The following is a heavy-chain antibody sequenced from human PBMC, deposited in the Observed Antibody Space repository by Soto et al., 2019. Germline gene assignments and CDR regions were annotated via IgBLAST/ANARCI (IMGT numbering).Heavy chain of an antibody. CDR3: TTVDAVVLN. V-gene: IGHV3-15*01. J-gene: IGHJ4*02. Sequence: GGSLRLSCAASGFTFINAWMSWGRQAPGGGLEWVGRIKRNIDGGTTDYAAPVKGRFAISRDDSNSILYLEMNSLRSEDTAVYYCTTVDAVVLNWGQGLLVTVS. CDR2: IKRNIDGGTT. CDR1: GFTFINAW. D-gene: IGHD6-19*01.